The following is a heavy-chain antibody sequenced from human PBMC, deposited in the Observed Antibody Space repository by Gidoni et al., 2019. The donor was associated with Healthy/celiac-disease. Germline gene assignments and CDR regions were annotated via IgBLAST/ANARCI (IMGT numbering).Heavy chain of an antibody. D-gene: IGHD6-6*01. V-gene: IGHV4-34*01. Sequence: QVQLQQWGAGLLKPSETLSLTCAVDGGSFSGYYWSWIRQPPGKGLEWIGEINHSGSTNYNPSLKSRVTISVDTSKNQFSLKLSSVTAADTAVYYCAREGRVAARPGGWFDPWGQGTLVTVSS. J-gene: IGHJ5*02. CDR2: INHSGST. CDR3: AREGRVAARPGGWFDP. CDR1: GGSFSGYY.